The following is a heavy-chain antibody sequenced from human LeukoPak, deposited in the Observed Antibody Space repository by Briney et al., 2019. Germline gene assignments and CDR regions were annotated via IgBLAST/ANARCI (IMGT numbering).Heavy chain of an antibody. CDR2: IYSGGST. CDR1: GFTVSSNY. CDR3: ARTIYYYGSGPYYFDY. Sequence: GGSLRLSCAASGFTVSSNYMSWVRQAPGKGLEWVSVIYSGGSTYYADSVKGRFTISRDNSKNTLYLQMNSLRAEDTAVYYCARTIYYYGSGPYYFDYWGQGTLVTVSS. V-gene: IGHV3-66*01. D-gene: IGHD3-10*01. J-gene: IGHJ4*02.